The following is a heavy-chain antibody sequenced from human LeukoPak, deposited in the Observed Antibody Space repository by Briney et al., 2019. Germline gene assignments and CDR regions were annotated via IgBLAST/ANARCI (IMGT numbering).Heavy chain of an antibody. Sequence: GGSLRLSCAASGFTFSGSAMHWVRQASGKGLEWVGRIRSKANSYATAYAASVKGRFTISRDDSKNTAYLQMNSLKTEDTAVYYCTRLLSDILTGFWNYGMDVWGQGTTVTVSS. V-gene: IGHV3-73*01. CDR1: GFTFSGSA. CDR3: TRLLSDILTGFWNYGMDV. D-gene: IGHD3-9*01. J-gene: IGHJ6*02. CDR2: IRSKANSYAT.